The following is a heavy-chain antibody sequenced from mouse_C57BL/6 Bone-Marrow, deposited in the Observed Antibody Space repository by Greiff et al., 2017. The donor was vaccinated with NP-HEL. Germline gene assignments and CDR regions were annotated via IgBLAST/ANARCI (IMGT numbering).Heavy chain of an antibody. CDR2: INSDGGST. J-gene: IGHJ2*01. V-gene: IGHV5-2*01. D-gene: IGHD2-4*01. Sequence: EVKLMESGGGLVQPGESLKLSCESNEYEFPSHDMSWVRKTPEKRLELVAAINSDGGSTYYPDTMERRFIISRDNTKKTLYLQMSSLRSEDTALDDCARQCRDFHYFDYWGQGTTLTVSS. CDR1: EYEFPSHD. CDR3: ARQCRDFHYFDY.